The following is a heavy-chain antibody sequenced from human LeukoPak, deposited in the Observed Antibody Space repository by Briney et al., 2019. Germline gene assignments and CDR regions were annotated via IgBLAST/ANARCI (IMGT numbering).Heavy chain of an antibody. CDR3: AGGSSWSYDY. CDR1: GFTFSSYS. Sequence: PGGSLRLSCAASGFTFSSYSKYWVRQAPGKGLEEVSSISNNGNNIYYPDAVKGRFTTPRDNAKSSLYLQMGSLRAEYTAVYYYAGGSSWSYDYWGRGTLVTVSS. J-gene: IGHJ4*02. V-gene: IGHV3-21*06. CDR2: ISNNGNNI. D-gene: IGHD6-13*01.